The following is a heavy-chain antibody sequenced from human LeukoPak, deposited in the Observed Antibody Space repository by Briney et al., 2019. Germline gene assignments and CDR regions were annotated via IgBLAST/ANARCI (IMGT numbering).Heavy chain of an antibody. CDR3: ARDGANYYGSGSYPY. V-gene: IGHV1-18*04. Sequence: ASVKVSCKASGYTFTSYGISWVRQAPGQGLEWMGWISAYNGNTNYAQKLQGRVTITTDTSTSTAYMELRSLRSDDTAVYYCARDGANYYGSGSYPYRGQGTLVTVSS. D-gene: IGHD3-10*01. CDR2: ISAYNGNT. J-gene: IGHJ4*02. CDR1: GYTFTSYG.